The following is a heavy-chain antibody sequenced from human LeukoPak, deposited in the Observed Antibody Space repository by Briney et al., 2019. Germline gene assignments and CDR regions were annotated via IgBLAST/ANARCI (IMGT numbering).Heavy chain of an antibody. CDR2: IYPGDSDT. CDR3: ARVYYDSSGYHTPFDY. CDR1: GYSLTSYW. D-gene: IGHD3-22*01. Sequence: GESLKISCKGSGYSLTSYWIGWVRQMPGKGLEWMGIIYPGDSDTRYSPSFQGQVTISADKSISTAYLQWSSLKASDTAMYYCARVYYDSSGYHTPFDYWGQGTLVTVSS. V-gene: IGHV5-51*01. J-gene: IGHJ4*02.